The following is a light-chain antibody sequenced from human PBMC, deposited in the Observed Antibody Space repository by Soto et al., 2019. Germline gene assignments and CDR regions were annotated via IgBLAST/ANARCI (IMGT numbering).Light chain of an antibody. CDR3: QQRHSWPRA. J-gene: IGKJ4*01. CDR1: QDVGNY. Sequence: EIVLTQSPATLSWSPGERAALSCRASQDVGNYLVWYQQKPGQAPRLLIYDASKRATGIPDRFSGSGSGTDFTLTISSLDPEDFAVYYCQQRHSWPRAFGGGTKVEIK. CDR2: DAS. V-gene: IGKV3-11*01.